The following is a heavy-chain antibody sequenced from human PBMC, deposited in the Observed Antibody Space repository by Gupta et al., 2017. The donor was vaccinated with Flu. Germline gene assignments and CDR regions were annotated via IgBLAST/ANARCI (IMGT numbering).Heavy chain of an antibody. D-gene: IGHD3-10*01. Sequence: VSSISSSSSYIYYADSVKGRFTISRDNAKNSLYLQMNSLRAEDTAVYYCARDRVRGVTDFDYWGQGTLVTVSS. CDR3: ARDRVRGVTDFDY. CDR2: ISSSSSYI. J-gene: IGHJ4*02. V-gene: IGHV3-21*01.